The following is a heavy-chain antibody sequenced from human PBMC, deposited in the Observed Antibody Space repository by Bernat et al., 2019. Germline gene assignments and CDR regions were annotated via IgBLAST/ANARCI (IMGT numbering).Heavy chain of an antibody. D-gene: IGHD5-18*01. J-gene: IGHJ5*02. V-gene: IGHV3-7*03. Sequence: EVQLAESGGGLVQPGGSLRLSCSASGLTFSNYWMSWVRQAPGKGLEWVAKINQDGSGKFYVDSVKGRFTISRDNAKNSVYLQMNSLKVEDTAFYYCAREHRGGYSYNWFDPWGQGTLVTVSS. CDR1: GLTFSNYW. CDR2: INQDGSGK. CDR3: AREHRGGYSYNWFDP.